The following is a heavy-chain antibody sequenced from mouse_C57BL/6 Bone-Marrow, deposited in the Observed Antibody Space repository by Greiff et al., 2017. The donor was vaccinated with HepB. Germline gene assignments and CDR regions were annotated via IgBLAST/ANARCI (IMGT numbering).Heavy chain of an antibody. CDR2: IYPSDSET. Sequence: QVQLQQPGAELVRPGSSVKLSCKASGYTFTSYWMDWVKQRPGQGLEWIGNIYPSDSETHYNQKFKDKATLTVDKSSSTAYMQLSSLTSEDFAVYYCASGGGYWYFDVGGTGTTVTVAS. J-gene: IGHJ1*03. CDR1: GYTFTSYW. CDR3: ASGGGYWYFDV. D-gene: IGHD1-1*02. V-gene: IGHV1-61*01.